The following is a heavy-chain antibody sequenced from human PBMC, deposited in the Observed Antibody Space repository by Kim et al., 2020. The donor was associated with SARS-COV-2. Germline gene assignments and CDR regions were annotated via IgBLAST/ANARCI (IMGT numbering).Heavy chain of an antibody. V-gene: IGHV4-34*01. CDR1: GGSFSGYY. Sequence: SETLSLTCAVYGGSFSGYYWSWIRQPPGKGLEWIGEINHSGSTNYNPSLKSRVTISVDTSKYQFSLKLSSVTAADTAVYYCARGALGYYGSGSYYKVDAFDIWGQGTMVTVSS. D-gene: IGHD3-10*01. J-gene: IGHJ3*02. CDR3: ARGALGYYGSGSYYKVDAFDI. CDR2: INHSGST.